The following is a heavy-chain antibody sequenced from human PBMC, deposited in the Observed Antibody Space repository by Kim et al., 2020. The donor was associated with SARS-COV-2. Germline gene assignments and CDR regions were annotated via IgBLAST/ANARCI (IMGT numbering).Heavy chain of an antibody. CDR3: ARDGALRSGWSWFDP. D-gene: IGHD6-19*01. V-gene: IGHV4-59*01. J-gene: IGHJ5*02. Sequence: PSPQSRVTISVDPSKNQFSLKLSSVTAADTAVFYCARDGALRSGWSWFDPWGQGTLVTVSS.